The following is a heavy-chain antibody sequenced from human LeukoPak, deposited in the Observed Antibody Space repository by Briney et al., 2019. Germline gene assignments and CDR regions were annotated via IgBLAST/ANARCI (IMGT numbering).Heavy chain of an antibody. CDR3: AFVGHGDNPRVY. Sequence: GGSLRLSCAASGFTFSSYGMHWVRQAPGKGLEWVAVIWYDGSNKYYADSVKGRFTISRDNTKNTLYLQMNSLRAEDTAVYYCAFVGHGDNPRVYWGQGTLVTVSS. CDR1: GFTFSSYG. CDR2: IWYDGSNK. V-gene: IGHV3-33*01. D-gene: IGHD4-23*01. J-gene: IGHJ4*02.